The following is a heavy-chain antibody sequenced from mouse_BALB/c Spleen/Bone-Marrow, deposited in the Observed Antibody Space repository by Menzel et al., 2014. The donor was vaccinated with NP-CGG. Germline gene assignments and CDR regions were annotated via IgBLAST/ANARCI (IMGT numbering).Heavy chain of an antibody. D-gene: IGHD2-14*01. J-gene: IGHJ4*01. CDR3: ARSGKVRNAMDY. CDR2: ISGYYGDA. CDR1: GYTFTDHA. V-gene: IGHV1S137*01. Sequence: VKLVESGAKLVRPGVSVKISCKGSGYTFTDHAMHWVKRSHAKSLEWIGLISGYYGDAIYNQKFEGKATMTVDKSSSTAYMELARLTSEDSAIYYCARSGKVRNAMDYWGQGTSVTVSS.